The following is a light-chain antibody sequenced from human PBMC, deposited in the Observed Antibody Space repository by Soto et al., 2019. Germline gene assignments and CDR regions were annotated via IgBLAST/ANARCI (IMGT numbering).Light chain of an antibody. V-gene: IGKV1-39*01. J-gene: IGKJ1*01. CDR3: QQTYSSPQWT. Sequence: DIQMTQSPFSLSASVGDRVTITCRASQSISSYLNWYQQKPGKPPMLLIYAAVSLQSGIPSRFSAYGSGTDFTLTISSLQPEDFATYYCQQTYSSPQWTFGQGTKVDIK. CDR2: AAV. CDR1: QSISSY.